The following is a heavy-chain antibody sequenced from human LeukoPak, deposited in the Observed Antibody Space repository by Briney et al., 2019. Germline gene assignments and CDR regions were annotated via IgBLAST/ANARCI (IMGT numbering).Heavy chain of an antibody. CDR2: FSGSGGST. V-gene: IGHV3-23*01. J-gene: IGHJ4*02. CDR3: AKLGSRYSGYDLQGNFDY. CDR1: GFTFSSYW. Sequence: PGGSLRLSCAASGFTFSSYWMSWVRQAPGKGLEWVSSFSGSGGSTYYADSVKGRFTISRDNSKNTLYLQMNSLRAEDTAVYYCAKLGSRYSGYDLQGNFDYWGQGTLVTVSS. D-gene: IGHD5-12*01.